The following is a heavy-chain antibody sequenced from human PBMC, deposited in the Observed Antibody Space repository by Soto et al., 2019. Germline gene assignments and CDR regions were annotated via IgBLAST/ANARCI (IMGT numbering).Heavy chain of an antibody. CDR2: ISAYNGNT. J-gene: IGHJ5*02. V-gene: IGHV1-18*04. CDR3: AREYSSGWYYNWFDP. Sequence: GASVKVSCKASGYTFTSYGISWVRQAPGQGLEGMGWISAYNGNTNYAQKLQGRVTMTTDTSTSTAYVELRSLRSDDTAVYYCAREYSSGWYYNWFDPWGQGTLVTVSS. D-gene: IGHD6-19*01. CDR1: GYTFTSYG.